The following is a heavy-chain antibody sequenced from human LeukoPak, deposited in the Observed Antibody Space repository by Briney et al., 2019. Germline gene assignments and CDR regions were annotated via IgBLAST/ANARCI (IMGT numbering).Heavy chain of an antibody. Sequence: ASVKVSCKASGYTFTNYGISWVRQAPGQGLEWMGWISAYNGNTNYAQKLQGRVTMTTDTSTSTAYMELRSLRSDDTAVYYCARGPVHGSNVYIWFDPWGQGTLVTVSS. J-gene: IGHJ5*02. D-gene: IGHD1-26*01. CDR1: GYTFTNYG. V-gene: IGHV1-18*01. CDR2: ISAYNGNT. CDR3: ARGPVHGSNVYIWFDP.